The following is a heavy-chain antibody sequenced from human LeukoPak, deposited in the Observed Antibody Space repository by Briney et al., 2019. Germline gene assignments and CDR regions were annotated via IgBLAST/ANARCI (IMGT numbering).Heavy chain of an antibody. CDR2: IYTSGST. CDR1: GGSISSYY. J-gene: IGHJ6*02. D-gene: IGHD1-26*01. CDR3: ARVGGSYYYYYYGMDV. Sequence: SETLSLTCTVSGGSISSYYWSWIRQPAGKGLEWIGRIYTSGSTNYNPSLKSRVTMSVDTSKNQSSLKLGSVTAADTAVYYCARVGGSYYYYYYGMDVWGQGTTVTVSS. V-gene: IGHV4-4*07.